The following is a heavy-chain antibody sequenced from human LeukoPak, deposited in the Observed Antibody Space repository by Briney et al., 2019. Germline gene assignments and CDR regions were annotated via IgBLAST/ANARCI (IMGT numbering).Heavy chain of an antibody. D-gene: IGHD5-12*01. J-gene: IGHJ4*02. CDR1: GFTSSSYW. CDR2: IKQDGSEK. CDR3: ARGISGYEDGHFDY. V-gene: IGHV3-7*01. Sequence: GGSLRLSCAASGFTSSSYWMSWVRRAPGKGLEWVANIKQDGSEKYYVVSVKGRFTISRDNAKNSLYLQMNSLRAEDTAVYYCARGISGYEDGHFDYWGQGTLVTVSS.